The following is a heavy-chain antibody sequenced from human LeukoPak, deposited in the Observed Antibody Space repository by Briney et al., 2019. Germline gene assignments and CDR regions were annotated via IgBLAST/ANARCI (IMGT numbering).Heavy chain of an antibody. CDR2: IIGSGGST. J-gene: IGHJ4*02. CDR3: ARGMPQLLNTVSFDY. Sequence: PGGSLRLSCAASGFTFSSYAMSWVRQAPGKGLEWVSGIIGSGGSTYYADSVKGRFTISRSNPKNTLYLQMNSLRAGDTAVYYCARGMPQLLNTVSFDYWGQGTLVTVSS. V-gene: IGHV3-23*01. CDR1: GFTFSSYA. D-gene: IGHD2-2*01.